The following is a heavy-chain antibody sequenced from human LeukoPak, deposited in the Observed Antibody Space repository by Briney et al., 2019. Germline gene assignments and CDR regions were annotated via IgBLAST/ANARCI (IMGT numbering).Heavy chain of an antibody. D-gene: IGHD6-13*01. CDR2: INPSGSP. CDR3: ARGTISASGIFDY. CDR1: AGSFSGNY. Sequence: SETLSLTCPVYAGSFSGNYWSCIRQLQGKGLEWIGEINPSGSPNYNPSPKSRVTISVDTPKNQFSLKLSSVTAADAAVYYCARGTISASGIFDYWVQGTLVTVSS. J-gene: IGHJ4*02. V-gene: IGHV4-34*01.